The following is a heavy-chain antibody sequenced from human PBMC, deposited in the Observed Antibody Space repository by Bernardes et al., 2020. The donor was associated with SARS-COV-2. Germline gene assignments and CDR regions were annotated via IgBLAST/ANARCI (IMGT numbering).Heavy chain of an antibody. CDR3: ARFSGYDLYYYYYGMDV. Sequence: ASVEVSCKASGYTFTSYGISWVRQAPGQGLEWMGWISAYNGNTNYAQKLQGRDTMTTDTSTSTAYMELRSLRSDDTAVYYCARFSGYDLYYYYYGMDVWGQGTTVTVSS. CDR1: GYTFTSYG. D-gene: IGHD5-12*01. CDR2: ISAYNGNT. J-gene: IGHJ6*02. V-gene: IGHV1-18*01.